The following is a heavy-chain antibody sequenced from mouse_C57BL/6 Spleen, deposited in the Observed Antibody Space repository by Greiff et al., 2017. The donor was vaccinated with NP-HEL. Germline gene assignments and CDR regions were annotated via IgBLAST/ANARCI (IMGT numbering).Heavy chain of an antibody. D-gene: IGHD1-1*01. Sequence: DVKLVESGGGLVKPGGSLKLSCAASGFTFSDYGMHWVRQAPEKGLEWVAYISSGSSTIYYVDTVKGRFTISRDNATNTLFLQMTSLRSEDTAIYYCASNYYCTGMDYWGQGTSVTVSS. CDR1: GFTFSDYG. CDR3: ASNYYCTGMDY. CDR2: ISSGSSTI. V-gene: IGHV5-17*01. J-gene: IGHJ4*01.